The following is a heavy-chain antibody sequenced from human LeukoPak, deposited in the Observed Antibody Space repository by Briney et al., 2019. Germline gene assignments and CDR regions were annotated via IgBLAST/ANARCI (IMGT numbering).Heavy chain of an antibody. Sequence: ASVKVSCKASGYTFPGYYMHWVRQAPGQGLEWMGWINPNSGGTNYAQKFQGRVTMTRDTSVSTAYMELSRLRSDDTAVYCCAREHSSSSGKVFDYWGQGTLVTVSS. CDR1: GYTFPGYY. CDR3: AREHSSSSGKVFDY. V-gene: IGHV1-2*02. D-gene: IGHD6-6*01. J-gene: IGHJ4*02. CDR2: INPNSGGT.